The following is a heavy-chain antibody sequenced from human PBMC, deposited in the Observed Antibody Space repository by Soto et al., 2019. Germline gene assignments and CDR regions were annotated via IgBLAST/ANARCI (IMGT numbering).Heavy chain of an antibody. D-gene: IGHD3-3*01. CDR2: MYYTGST. CDR1: GGSISGSTDF. CDR3: ARRSRGVVNNWFDP. J-gene: IGHJ5*02. V-gene: IGHV4-39*01. Sequence: SETLSLTCTVSGGSISGSTDFWGWIRQPPGKGLEWIGTMYYTGSTYYNPSLKSRVTMSVDTSKNQFSLKLTSVTAADTAVYYCARRSRGVVNNWFDPWGQGALVTVSS.